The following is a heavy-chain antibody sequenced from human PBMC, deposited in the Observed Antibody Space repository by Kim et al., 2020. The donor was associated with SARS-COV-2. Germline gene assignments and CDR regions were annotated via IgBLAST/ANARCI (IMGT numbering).Heavy chain of an antibody. J-gene: IGHJ4*01. Sequence: SETLSLTCSVSGYSISNGYYWAWIRQSPVKGLEWIGSIYQSGSTYYNPPLESRVTMSVDTSKNQFSLKLNSVTATDTAIYYCARGGKINCTNANFDYWG. CDR2: IYQSGST. CDR1: GYSISNGYY. D-gene: IGHD1-1*01. V-gene: IGHV4-38-2*02. CDR3: ARGGKINCTNANFDY.